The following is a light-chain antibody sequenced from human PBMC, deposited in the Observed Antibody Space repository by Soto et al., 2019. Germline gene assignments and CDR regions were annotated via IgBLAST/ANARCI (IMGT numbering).Light chain of an antibody. J-gene: IGKJ2*01. V-gene: IGKV3-20*01. CDR3: QQYGSSSYT. Sequence: EVVLTQSPGTLSLSPGERATLSCRASQSVSSNYLAWYQQKPGQAPSLLIYGASSRATGIPDRFIGSGSGTDFTLTISRLEPEDFAVYYCQQYGSSSYTFGQGTNLEIK. CDR1: QSVSSNY. CDR2: GAS.